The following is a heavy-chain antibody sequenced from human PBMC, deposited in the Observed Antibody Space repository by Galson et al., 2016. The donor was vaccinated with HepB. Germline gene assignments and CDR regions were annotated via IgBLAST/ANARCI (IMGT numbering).Heavy chain of an antibody. CDR3: IRSLGATVY. CDR1: GFTFSRYW. V-gene: IGHV3-7*05. Sequence: SLRLSCAASGFTFSRYWMSWVRQAPGKGLEWVANIKPDGSESYYADSVKGRFTISRDNSKNTLYLQMNSLRAEDTAVYYCIRSLGATVYWGQGTLVTVSS. CDR2: IKPDGSES. D-gene: IGHD1-26*01. J-gene: IGHJ4*02.